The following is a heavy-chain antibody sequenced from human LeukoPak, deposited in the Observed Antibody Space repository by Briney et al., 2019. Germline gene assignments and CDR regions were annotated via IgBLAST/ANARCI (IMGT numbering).Heavy chain of an antibody. D-gene: IGHD2-2*02. Sequence: PGGSLRLSCAASGFTFSSYSMNWVRQAPGKGLEWVSSISSSSSYIYYADSAKGRFTISRDNAKNSLYLQMNSLRAEDTAVYYCARDRWYQPLLYDDYFDYWGQGTLVTVSS. CDR1: GFTFSSYS. J-gene: IGHJ4*02. CDR2: ISSSSSYI. V-gene: IGHV3-21*01. CDR3: ARDRWYQPLLYDDYFDY.